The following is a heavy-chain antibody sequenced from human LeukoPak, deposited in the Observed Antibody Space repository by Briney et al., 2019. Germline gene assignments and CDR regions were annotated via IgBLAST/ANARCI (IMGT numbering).Heavy chain of an antibody. Sequence: ASVTVSCKASGYTFTVYYMHWVRQAPGQGLEWMGWINPNSGVTNYAQKFQGRVTMTRDTSISTAYMELSRLRSDDTAVYYCARSNLVGATKTPFDYWGQGTLVTVSS. D-gene: IGHD1-26*01. V-gene: IGHV1-2*02. J-gene: IGHJ4*02. CDR3: ARSNLVGATKTPFDY. CDR2: INPNSGVT. CDR1: GYTFTVYY.